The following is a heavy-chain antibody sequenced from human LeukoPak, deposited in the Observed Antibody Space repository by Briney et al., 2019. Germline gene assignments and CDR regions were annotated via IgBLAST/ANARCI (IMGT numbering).Heavy chain of an antibody. CDR3: ARDPAPATGAFDI. Sequence: GGSLRLSCAASGFAISSNYMNWVRQAPGKGLEWVSVIFNSGDTYYADSVKGRFTISRDTSKNTLYLQMDSLRVDDTAVYYCARDPAPATGAFDIWGQGTMVIIS. CDR2: IFNSGDT. D-gene: IGHD1-1*01. CDR1: GFAISSNY. J-gene: IGHJ3*02. V-gene: IGHV3-53*01.